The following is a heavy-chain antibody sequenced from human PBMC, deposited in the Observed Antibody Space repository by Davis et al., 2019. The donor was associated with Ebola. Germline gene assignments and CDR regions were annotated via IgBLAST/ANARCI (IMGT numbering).Heavy chain of an antibody. V-gene: IGHV3-30-3*01. J-gene: IGHJ6*02. CDR3: ARVGGDFWSGPDYYYYYGMDV. D-gene: IGHD3-3*01. CDR2: ISYDGSNK. Sequence: GESLKISCAASGFTFSSYAMHWVRQAPGKGLEWVAVISYDGSNKYYADSVKGRFTISRDNPKNTLYLQMNSLSAEDTAVYYCARVGGDFWSGPDYYYYYGMDVWGQGTTVTVSS. CDR1: GFTFSSYA.